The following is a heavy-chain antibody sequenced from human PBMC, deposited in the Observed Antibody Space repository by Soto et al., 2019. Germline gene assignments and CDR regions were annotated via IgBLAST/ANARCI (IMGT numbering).Heavy chain of an antibody. CDR1: GGSISSGACY. D-gene: IGHD3-22*01. CDR3: ERGTYYYDSSGDPIDD. V-gene: IGHV4-31*03. Sequence: SETLSLNCTVSGGSISSGACYWSCIRKDPGQGLEWIGHIYYSGSTYYNAHLKSRGTISVDTSKNQFSLKLSAVTAADTAVYYCERGTYYYDSSGDPIDDWGQGTLVTVSS. CDR2: IYYSGST. J-gene: IGHJ4*02.